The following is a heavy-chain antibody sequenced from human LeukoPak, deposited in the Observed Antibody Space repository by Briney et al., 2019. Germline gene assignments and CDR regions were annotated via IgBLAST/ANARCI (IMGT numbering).Heavy chain of an antibody. CDR2: IYHSGST. D-gene: IGHD5-18*01. CDR1: GGSISSGGYY. J-gene: IGHJ4*02. CDR3: ARHYRGYAGIIPY. Sequence: SETLSLTCTVSGGSISSGGYYWSWIRQPPGKGLEWIGYIYHSGSTYYNPSLKSRVTISVDTSKNQFSLKLSSVTAADTAVYYCARHYRGYAGIIPYWGQGTLVTVSS. V-gene: IGHV4-30-2*03.